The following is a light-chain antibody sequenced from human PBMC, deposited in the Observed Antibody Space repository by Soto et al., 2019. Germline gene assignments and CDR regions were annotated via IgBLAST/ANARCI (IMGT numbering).Light chain of an antibody. CDR3: QQYYSTLWT. J-gene: IGKJ1*01. Sequence: DIVMTQSPDSLAVSLGERATINCKSSQNVLYSSNSKNYLAWYQQKPGQPPKLLIYWASTRESGVPDRFSGSGSGTDFTLTISSPQAEDVAVYYCQQYYSTLWTFGQGTKVEIK. CDR1: QNVLYSSNSKNY. CDR2: WAS. V-gene: IGKV4-1*01.